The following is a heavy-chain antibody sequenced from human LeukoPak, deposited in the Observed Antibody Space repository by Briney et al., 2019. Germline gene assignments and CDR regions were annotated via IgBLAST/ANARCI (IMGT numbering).Heavy chain of an antibody. Sequence: SETLSLTCTASGGSVSSGSYYWSWIRQPPGKGLEWIGYIYYSGSTNYNPSLKSRVTISVDTSKNQFSLKLSSVTAADTAVYYCARREMATIKGGFDPWGQGTLVTVSS. CDR1: GGSVSSGSYY. J-gene: IGHJ5*02. V-gene: IGHV4-61*01. D-gene: IGHD5-24*01. CDR2: IYYSGST. CDR3: ARREMATIKGGFDP.